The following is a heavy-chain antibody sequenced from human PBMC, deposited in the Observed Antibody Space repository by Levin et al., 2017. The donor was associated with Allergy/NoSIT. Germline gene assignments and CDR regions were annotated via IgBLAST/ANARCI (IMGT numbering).Heavy chain of an antibody. CDR2: ISSSGRHT. CDR1: GFTFERYS. J-gene: IGHJ6*02. Sequence: GESLKISCAASGFTFERYSMNWVRQAPGKGLQWVSGISSSGRHTYYIDSLKGRLTIPRDNAKKLVFLQMNSLRVEDTGVYYCARDFSSTDNYFFYGMDVWGQGTTVTVSS. D-gene: IGHD5-24*01. CDR3: ARDFSSTDNYFFYGMDV. V-gene: IGHV3-21*01.